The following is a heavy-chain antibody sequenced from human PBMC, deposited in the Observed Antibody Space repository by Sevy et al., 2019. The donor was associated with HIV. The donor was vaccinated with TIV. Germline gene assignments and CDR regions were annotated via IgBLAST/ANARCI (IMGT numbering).Heavy chain of an antibody. CDR1: GFTLSSYW. V-gene: IGHV3-7*01. CDR3: ARGGYYYDNAAYYALDS. D-gene: IGHD3-22*01. J-gene: IGHJ4*02. CDR2: INQDGSQK. Sequence: GGSLRLSCAASGFTLSSYWMCWVRQAPGKGLEWVGNINQDGSQKYYVDSVKGRFTVSRDNSKNTLYLQMNNVRVEDTAVYYCARGGYYYDNAAYYALDSWGQGTLVTVSS.